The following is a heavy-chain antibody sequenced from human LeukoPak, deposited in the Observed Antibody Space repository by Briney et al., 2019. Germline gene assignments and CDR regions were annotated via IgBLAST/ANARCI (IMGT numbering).Heavy chain of an antibody. CDR1: GGSISSYY. CDR3: ARADSYGPNDYYYYYMDV. CDR2: IYYSGST. V-gene: IGHV4-59*01. Sequence: PSETLSLTCTASGGSISSYYWSWIRQPPGKGLEWIGYIYYSGSTNYNPSLKSRVTISVDTSKNQFSLKLSSVTAADTAVYYCARADSYGPNDYYYYYMDVWGKGTTVTVSS. J-gene: IGHJ6*03. D-gene: IGHD5-18*01.